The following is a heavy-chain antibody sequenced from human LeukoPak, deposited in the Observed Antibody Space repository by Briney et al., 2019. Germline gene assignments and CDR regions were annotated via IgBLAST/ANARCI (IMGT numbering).Heavy chain of an antibody. CDR3: ARGGTYYTSGSYLGY. D-gene: IGHD3-10*01. J-gene: IGHJ4*02. CDR2: IYYSGST. CDR1: GGSISSYY. Sequence: SETLSLTCTVSGGSISSYYWNWIRQPPGKGLEWIGYIYYSGSTNYNPSLKSRVTISVDTSKNQFSLKLSSVTAADTAVYYCARGGTYYTSGSYLGYWGQGTLVTVSS. V-gene: IGHV4-59*01.